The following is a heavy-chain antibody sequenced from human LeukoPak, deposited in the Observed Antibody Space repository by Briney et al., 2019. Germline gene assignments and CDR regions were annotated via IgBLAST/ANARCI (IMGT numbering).Heavy chain of an antibody. D-gene: IGHD5-18*01. V-gene: IGHV3-7*01. CDR2: IKQDVSEK. CDR1: GFTFSSYW. Sequence: GGSLRLSCAASGFTFSSYWMSWVRQAPGKGLEWVANIKQDVSEKYYVDSVQGRFTISRDNAKNSLYLQMNSLRAEDTAVYYCARDRGYSYGRPFDYWGQGTLVTVSS. J-gene: IGHJ4*02. CDR3: ARDRGYSYGRPFDY.